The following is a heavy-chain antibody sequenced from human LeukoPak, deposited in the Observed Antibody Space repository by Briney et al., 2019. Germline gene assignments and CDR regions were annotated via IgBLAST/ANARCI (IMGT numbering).Heavy chain of an antibody. CDR1: GGSIRSYY. V-gene: IGHV4-59*01. D-gene: IGHD2-8*01. CDR3: ARESYAMGS. Sequence: SETLSLTXTVSGGSIRSYYWSWIRQPPGKGLEWIGYIYYSGSTNYNPSLKSRVTISVDTSKNQFSLKLSSVTTADTAVYYCARESYAMGSWGQGTLVTVSS. J-gene: IGHJ4*02. CDR2: IYYSGST.